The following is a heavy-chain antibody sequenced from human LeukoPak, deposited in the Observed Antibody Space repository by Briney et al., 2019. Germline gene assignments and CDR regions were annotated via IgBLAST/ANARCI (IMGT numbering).Heavy chain of an antibody. CDR1: GFNFRAYW. V-gene: IGHV3-30*19. D-gene: IGHD2-2*02. Sequence: GGSLRLSCTTSGFNFRAYWMGWVRQAPGKGLEWVAVISYDGSNKYYADSVKGRFTISRDNSKNTLYLRMNSLRAEDTAVYYCARGSSYCSSTSCYTDYWGQGTLVTVSS. J-gene: IGHJ4*02. CDR3: ARGSSYCSSTSCYTDY. CDR2: ISYDGSNK.